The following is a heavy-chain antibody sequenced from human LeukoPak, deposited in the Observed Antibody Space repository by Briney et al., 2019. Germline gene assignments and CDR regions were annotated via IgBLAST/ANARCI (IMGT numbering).Heavy chain of an antibody. CDR1: GFTFSSYG. V-gene: IGHV3-30*02. CDR3: AKDRRVGVRGVLSPFFDY. J-gene: IGHJ4*02. Sequence: PGGSLRLSCAASGFTFSSYGMHWVRQAPGKGLEWVAFIRYDGSNKYYADSVKGRFTISRDNSKNTLYLQMNSLRAEDTAVYYCAKDRRVGVRGVLSPFFDYWGQGTLVTVSS. D-gene: IGHD3-10*01. CDR2: IRYDGSNK.